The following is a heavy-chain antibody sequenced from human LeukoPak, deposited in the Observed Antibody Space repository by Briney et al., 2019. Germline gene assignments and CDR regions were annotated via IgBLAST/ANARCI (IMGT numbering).Heavy chain of an antibody. V-gene: IGHV1-2*06. D-gene: IGHD3-10*01. Sequence: GASVKVSCKASGYTFTSYGISWVRQAPGQGLEWMGRINPNSGGTNYAQKFQGRVTMTRDTSISTAYMELSRLRSDDTAVYYCARDDNGELDYWGQGTLVTVSS. J-gene: IGHJ4*02. CDR2: INPNSGGT. CDR3: ARDDNGELDY. CDR1: GYTFTSYG.